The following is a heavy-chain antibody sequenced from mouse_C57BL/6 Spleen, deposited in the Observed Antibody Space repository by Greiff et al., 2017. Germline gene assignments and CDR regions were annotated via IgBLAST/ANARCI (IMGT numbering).Heavy chain of an antibody. V-gene: IGHV1-74*01. D-gene: IGHD1-1*01. CDR3: ATYYGSSYPYFDY. Sequence: QVQLQQPGAELVKPGASVKVSCTASGYTFTSYWMHWVKQRPGQGLEWIGRIHPSDSDTNYNQKFKGKATLTVDKSSSTAYMQLSSLTSEDSAVYYCATYYGSSYPYFDYWGQGTTLTVSS. CDR2: IHPSDSDT. CDR1: GYTFTSYW. J-gene: IGHJ2*01.